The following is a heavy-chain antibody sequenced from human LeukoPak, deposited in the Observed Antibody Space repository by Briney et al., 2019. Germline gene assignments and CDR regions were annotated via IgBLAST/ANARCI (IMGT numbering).Heavy chain of an antibody. V-gene: IGHV3-13*01. J-gene: IGHJ4*02. CDR3: ARVVSGYYDSSGYVDY. D-gene: IGHD3-22*01. CDR2: IGTAGDT. Sequence: GGSLRLSCAASGFTFSSYDMHWVRQATGKGLEWVSAIGTAGDTYYPGSVKGRFTISRENAKNSLYLQMNSLRAEDTAVYYCARVVSGYYDSSGYVDYWGQGTLVTVSP. CDR1: GFTFSSYD.